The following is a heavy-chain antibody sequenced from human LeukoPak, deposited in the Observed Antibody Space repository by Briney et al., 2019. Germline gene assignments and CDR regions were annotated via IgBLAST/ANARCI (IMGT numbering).Heavy chain of an antibody. D-gene: IGHD1-14*01. V-gene: IGHV3-74*01. CDR1: RFPFKSFW. J-gene: IGHJ4*02. CDR3: ARGGVNPVDH. CDR2: MNEYSTTI. Sequence: PGGSLRLSCAASRFPFKSFWMHWVRQAPGKGLVWVSDMNEYSTTIRYADSVKGRFTISRDNAKSILYLQMNNLRAEDTAMYFCARGGVNPVDHWGQGTLVTVSS.